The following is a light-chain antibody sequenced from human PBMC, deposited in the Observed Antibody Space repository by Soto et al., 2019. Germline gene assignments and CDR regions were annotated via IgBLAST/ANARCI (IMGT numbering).Light chain of an antibody. J-gene: IGLJ1*01. CDR2: SNN. CDR1: SSNIGSNT. V-gene: IGLV1-44*01. CDR3: ASWDASLNGYV. Sequence: QSVLTQPPSASGTPGQRVTISCSGSSSNIGSNTVNWYQQLPGTAPKLLIYSNNQRPSGVPDRFFGAKSGTSASLATSGRHSADEADYYCASWDASLNGYVFGTGTKVTVL.